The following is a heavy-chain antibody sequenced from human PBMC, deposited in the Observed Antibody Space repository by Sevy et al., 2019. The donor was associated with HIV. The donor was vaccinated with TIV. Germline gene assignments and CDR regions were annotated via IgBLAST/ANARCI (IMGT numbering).Heavy chain of an antibody. CDR1: GYTFTSYH. J-gene: IGHJ1*01. D-gene: IGHD1-26*01. CDR2: ITANNGNT. V-gene: IGHV1-18*01. CDR3: ARAPSGSQGPGQYFHH. Sequence: ASVKVSCTASGYTFTSYHITWVRQAPGQGLEWMGWITANNGNTNYAQRLQGRVTMTTDTSTNTAYMELRSLRSDDTAVYYCARAPSGSQGPGQYFHHWGQGTLVTVSS.